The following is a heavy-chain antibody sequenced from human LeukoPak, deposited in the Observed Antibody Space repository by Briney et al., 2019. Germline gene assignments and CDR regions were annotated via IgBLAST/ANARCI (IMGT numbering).Heavy chain of an antibody. D-gene: IGHD3-22*01. CDR2: IYHSGNT. CDR3: ARGPYYDSSGRYYFDY. Sequence: SQTLSLTCTVSGGSITSGTSYWSWIRQPGGKALEWIGRIYHSGNTNYNPSLKSRVTISVDTSKNQFSLKLSSVTAADTAVYYCARGPYYDSSGRYYFDYWGQGTLVTVSS. V-gene: IGHV4-61*02. J-gene: IGHJ4*02. CDR1: GGSITSGTSY.